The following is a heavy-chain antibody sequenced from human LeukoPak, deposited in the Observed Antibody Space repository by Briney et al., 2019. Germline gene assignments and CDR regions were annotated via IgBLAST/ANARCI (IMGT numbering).Heavy chain of an antibody. V-gene: IGHV3-9*01. D-gene: IGHD2-15*01. CDR2: ISWNSGSI. J-gene: IGHJ4*02. Sequence: GGSLRLSCAASGFTFDDYAMHWVRQAPGKGLEWVSGISWNSGSIGYADSVKGRFTISRDNAKNSLYLQMNSLRAEDTAVYYCASTPRGYSSFDYWGQGTLVTVSS. CDR1: GFTFDDYA. CDR3: ASTPRGYSSFDY.